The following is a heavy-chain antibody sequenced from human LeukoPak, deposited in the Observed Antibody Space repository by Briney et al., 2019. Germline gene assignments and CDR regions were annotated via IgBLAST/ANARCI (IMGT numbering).Heavy chain of an antibody. CDR3: ARDLGTVGATVRPTNFDY. D-gene: IGHD1-26*01. Sequence: EASVKVSCKASGYTFTGYYMHWVRQAPGQGLEWMGRINPNSGGTNYAQKFQGRVTMTRDTSISTAYMELSRLRSDDTAVYYCARDLGTVGATVRPTNFDYWGQGTLVTVSS. V-gene: IGHV1-2*06. CDR1: GYTFTGYY. CDR2: INPNSGGT. J-gene: IGHJ4*02.